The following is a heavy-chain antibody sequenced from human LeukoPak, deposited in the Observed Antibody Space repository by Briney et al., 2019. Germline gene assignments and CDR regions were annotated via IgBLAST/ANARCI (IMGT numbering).Heavy chain of an antibody. CDR2: ISWNSGKI. CDR3: AKDRGYSSSFFEI. D-gene: IGHD6-13*01. Sequence: SLRLSCASSGFIFDDYAMHWVRQAPGTGLEWVSGISWNSGKIDYADSVKGRFTISRDNAKNSLYLQMNSLRVEDMALYYCAKDRGYSSSFFEIWGQGTLVTVSS. V-gene: IGHV3-9*03. J-gene: IGHJ4*02. CDR1: GFIFDDYA.